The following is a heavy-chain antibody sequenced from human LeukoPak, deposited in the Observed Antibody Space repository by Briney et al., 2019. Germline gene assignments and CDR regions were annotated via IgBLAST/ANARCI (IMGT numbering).Heavy chain of an antibody. J-gene: IGHJ4*02. Sequence: GGSLRLSCAVSGFTVSSNYMSWVRQAPGKGLEWVSVTYSGGSTYYADSVKGRLTISRDNSKNTLYLQMNSLKAEDTAVYYCARDPDCWGQGTLVTVSS. CDR3: ARDPDC. V-gene: IGHV3-66*01. D-gene: IGHD1-14*01. CDR2: TYSGGST. CDR1: GFTVSSNY.